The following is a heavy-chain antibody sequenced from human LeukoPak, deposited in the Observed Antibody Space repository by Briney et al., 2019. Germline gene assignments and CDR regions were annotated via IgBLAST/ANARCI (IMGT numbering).Heavy chain of an antibody. Sequence: ASVKVSCKASGYTFTGHYVHWVRQAPGQGLEWMGWINGNTGDTNYAQRVQGRVTMIRETSISTMYMELSRLRSDDTAVYYCAREYSSSLFDYWGQGTLVTVSS. CDR2: INGNTGDT. D-gene: IGHD6-13*01. CDR3: AREYSSSLFDY. CDR1: GYTFTGHY. V-gene: IGHV1-2*02. J-gene: IGHJ4*02.